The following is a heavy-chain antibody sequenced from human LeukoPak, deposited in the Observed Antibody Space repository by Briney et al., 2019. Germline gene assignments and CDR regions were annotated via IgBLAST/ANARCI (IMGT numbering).Heavy chain of an antibody. V-gene: IGHV3-74*03. J-gene: IGHJ4*02. CDR3: VRDRVGPDY. CDR1: GFTFSRYW. D-gene: IGHD1-26*01. CDR2: ITDDATT. Sequence: PGGSLRLSCAASGFTFSRYWMHWVRQAPGTGPVWVSRITDDATTTYADSVKGRFTISRDNAKNILYLQMNSLRAEDTAVYYCVRDRVGPDYWGQGTLVTVSS.